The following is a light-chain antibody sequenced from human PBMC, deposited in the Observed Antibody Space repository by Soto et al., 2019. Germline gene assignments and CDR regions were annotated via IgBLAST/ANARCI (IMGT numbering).Light chain of an antibody. J-gene: IGKJ4*01. CDR3: QQYGSSPVLT. Sequence: EIVLTQSPGTLSLSPGERATLSCRASQSVSSSYLAWYQQKPGQAPRLLIYGASSGATGIPDRFSGSGSGTDFTLTISRLEPEDFAVYYCQQYGSSPVLTFGGGTKVDIK. V-gene: IGKV3-20*01. CDR2: GAS. CDR1: QSVSSSY.